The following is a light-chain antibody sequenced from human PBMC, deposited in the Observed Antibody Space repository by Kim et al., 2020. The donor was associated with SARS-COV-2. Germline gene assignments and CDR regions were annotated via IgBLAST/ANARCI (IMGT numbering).Light chain of an antibody. J-gene: IGKJ2*01. CDR1: QSVSRSY. CDR2: DAS. V-gene: IGKV3-20*01. Sequence: EIVLTQSPGTLSLSPGERATLSCRASQSVSRSYLAWYQQKPGQAPSLLIYDASNRATGVPDRFSGSGSGTDFTLTISRVEPEDVAVFYCQQYGSSPYTFGQGTKLVIK. CDR3: QQYGSSPYT.